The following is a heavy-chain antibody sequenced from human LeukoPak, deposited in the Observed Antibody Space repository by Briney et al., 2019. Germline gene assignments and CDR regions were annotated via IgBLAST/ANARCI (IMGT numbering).Heavy chain of an antibody. Sequence: PSETLSLTCSVSGGSISSGDYYWRWIRQPPGKGLEWIGYIYYSGSTYYSPSLKSRVTISVDTSKNQFSLKLSSVTAADTAVYYCARTHSDYEYYFDYWGQGTLVTVSS. V-gene: IGHV4-30-4*08. CDR3: ARTHSDYEYYFDY. CDR1: GGSISSGDYY. CDR2: IYYSGST. J-gene: IGHJ4*02. D-gene: IGHD5-12*01.